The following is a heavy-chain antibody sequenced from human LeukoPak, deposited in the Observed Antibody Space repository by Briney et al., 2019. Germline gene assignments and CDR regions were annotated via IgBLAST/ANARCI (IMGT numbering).Heavy chain of an antibody. V-gene: IGHV1-69*05. J-gene: IGHJ3*01. CDR1: GYTFTSYA. Sequence: SVKVSCKASGYTFTSYAISWVRQAPGQGLEWMGGIIPIFGKANYAQKFQDRVTITTDESTSTAYMELSSLRSEDTAVYYCARHGGITIFGVAQTGGAFDVWGQGTMVTVSS. D-gene: IGHD3-3*01. CDR3: ARHGGITIFGVAQTGGAFDV. CDR2: IIPIFGKA.